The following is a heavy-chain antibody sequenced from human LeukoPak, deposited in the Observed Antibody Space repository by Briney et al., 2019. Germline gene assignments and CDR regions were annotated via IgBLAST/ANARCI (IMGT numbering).Heavy chain of an antibody. V-gene: IGHV1-69*01. CDR2: IIAIFRTA. D-gene: IGHD5-18*01. J-gene: IGHJ4*02. CDR3: ARSGYSYGYLYRLPFDY. Sequence: ASVTVSCKASGGTFSSYAISWVRQAPGQGLEWMGGIIAIFRTANYAQKFQGRVTITADESTSTAYMELSSLRSEDTAVYYCARSGYSYGYLYRLPFDYWGQATLVTVSP. CDR1: GGTFSSYA.